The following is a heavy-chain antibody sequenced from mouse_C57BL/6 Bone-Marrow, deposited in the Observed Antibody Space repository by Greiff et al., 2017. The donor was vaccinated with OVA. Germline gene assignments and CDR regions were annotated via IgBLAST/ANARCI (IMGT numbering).Heavy chain of an antibody. CDR1: GYTFTSYW. Sequence: QVQLQQSGAELVMPGASVKLSCKASGYTFTSYWMHWVKQRPGQGLEWIGEIDPSDSYTNYNQKFKGKSTLTVDKSSSTAYMQLSSLTSEDSAVYYCAREITTDWYFDVWGTGTTVTVSS. D-gene: IGHD1-1*01. CDR2: IDPSDSYT. CDR3: AREITTDWYFDV. V-gene: IGHV1-69*01. J-gene: IGHJ1*03.